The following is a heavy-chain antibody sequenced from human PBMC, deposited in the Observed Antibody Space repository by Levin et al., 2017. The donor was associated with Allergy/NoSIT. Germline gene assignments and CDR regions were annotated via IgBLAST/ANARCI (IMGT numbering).Heavy chain of an antibody. V-gene: IGHV3-11*01. CDR3: ARAVVYCSSTSCYAHDAFDI. Sequence: GESLKISCAASGFTFSDYYMSWIRQAPGKGLEWVSYISSSGSTIYYADSVKGRFTISRDNAKNSLYLQMNSLRAEDTAVYYCARAVVYCSSTSCYAHDAFDIWGQGTMVTVSS. D-gene: IGHD2-2*01. J-gene: IGHJ3*02. CDR1: GFTFSDYY. CDR2: ISSSGSTI.